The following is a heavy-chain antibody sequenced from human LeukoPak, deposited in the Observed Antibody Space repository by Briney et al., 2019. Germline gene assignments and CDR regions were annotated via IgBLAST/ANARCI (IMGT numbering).Heavy chain of an antibody. CDR3: ASSITGTTYDY. Sequence: ASVRVSCKASGYTFTSYDINWVRQATGQGLEWMGWMNPNSGNTGYAQKFQGRVTITRNTSISTAYMELSSLRSEDTAVYYCASSITGTTYDYWGQGTLVTVSS. V-gene: IGHV1-8*03. CDR2: MNPNSGNT. D-gene: IGHD1-20*01. CDR1: GYTFTSYD. J-gene: IGHJ4*02.